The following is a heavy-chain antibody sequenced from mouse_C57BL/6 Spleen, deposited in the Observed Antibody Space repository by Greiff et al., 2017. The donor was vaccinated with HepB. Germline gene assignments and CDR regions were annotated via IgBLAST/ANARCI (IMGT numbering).Heavy chain of an antibody. V-gene: IGHV1-69*01. D-gene: IGHD2-4*01. CDR3: ARKDYDYDSGYFDY. Sequence: VKLQQPGAELVMPGASVKLSCKASGYTFTSYWMHWVKQRPGQGLEWIGEIDPSDSYTNYNQKFKGKSTLTVDKSSSTAYMQLSSLTSEDSAVYYCARKDYDYDSGYFDYWGQGTTLTVSS. CDR1: GYTFTSYW. CDR2: IDPSDSYT. J-gene: IGHJ2*01.